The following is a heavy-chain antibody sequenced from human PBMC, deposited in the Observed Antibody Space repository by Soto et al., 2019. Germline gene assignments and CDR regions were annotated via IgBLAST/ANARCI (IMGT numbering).Heavy chain of an antibody. CDR3: AKGRAITVFGVITAFDS. Sequence: EVQLLESGGDFKQPGGSLRLSCEGSGFNFSNYALNWVRQAPGKRLEWVSVISGNSGTTYYAASVKGRFTISSDNSMKTLYLQMNSLRAADPAVYYCAKGRAITVFGVITAFDSWGQGTLVTVSS. CDR2: ISGNSGTT. V-gene: IGHV3-23*01. D-gene: IGHD3-3*01. CDR1: GFNFSNYA. J-gene: IGHJ4*02.